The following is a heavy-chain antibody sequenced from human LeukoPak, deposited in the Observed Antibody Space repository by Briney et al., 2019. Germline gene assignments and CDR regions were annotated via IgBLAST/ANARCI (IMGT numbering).Heavy chain of an antibody. CDR3: ARQPSGYYGDSGYYPYYFDY. J-gene: IGHJ4*02. CDR2: IYYSGST. V-gene: IGHV4-39*01. D-gene: IGHD3-3*01. CDR1: GGSISSSNYY. Sequence: PSETLSLTCTVSGGSISSSNYYWGWIRQPPGKGLEWIGSIYYSGSTSYNPSLKSRVIISVDTSKNQFSLKLTSVTAADTAVYYCARQPSGYYGDSGYYPYYFDYWGQGILVTVSS.